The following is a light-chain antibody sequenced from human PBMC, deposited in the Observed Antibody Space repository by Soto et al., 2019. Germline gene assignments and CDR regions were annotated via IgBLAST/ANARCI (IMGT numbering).Light chain of an antibody. CDR2: GAS. CDR1: QRVSSN. Sequence: EIVMTQSPATLSVSPGERATLSCRASQRVSSNLAWYQQKPGQAPRLLIYGASTRATGIPARFSGSGSGTEFTLTISSLQSEDFAVYYCQQYNNWPWVTLGQGTKVEIK. CDR3: QQYNNWPWVT. J-gene: IGKJ1*01. V-gene: IGKV3-15*01.